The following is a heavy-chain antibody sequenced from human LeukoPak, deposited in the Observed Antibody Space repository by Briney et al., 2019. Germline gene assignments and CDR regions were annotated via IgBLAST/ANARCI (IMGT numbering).Heavy chain of an antibody. D-gene: IGHD3-10*01. CDR3: AKDLVRYGSGSYGDY. CDR2: ISGSGGST. V-gene: IGHV3-23*01. J-gene: IGHJ4*02. CDR1: GFTFSSYA. Sequence: PGGSLRLSCAASGFTFSSYAMSWVRQAPGKGLEWVSAISGSGGSTYYADSVKGWFTISRDNSKNTLYLQMNSLRAEDTAVYYCAKDLVRYGSGSYGDYWGQGTMVTVSS.